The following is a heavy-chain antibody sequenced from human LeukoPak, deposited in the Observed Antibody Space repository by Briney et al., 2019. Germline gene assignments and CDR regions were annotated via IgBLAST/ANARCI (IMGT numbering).Heavy chain of an antibody. CDR1: GFTVNSNY. Sequence: PGGSLRLSCAASGFTVNSNYMSWVRQAPGKGLEYVSAISDSGGSTYYADSVKGRFTISRDNSKNTLYLQMNTLRAEDTAVYYCARYCSGGRGYSGVDVWGQGTTVTVSS. V-gene: IGHV3-64*04. CDR3: ARYCSGGRGYSGVDV. CDR2: ISDSGGST. D-gene: IGHD2-15*01. J-gene: IGHJ6*02.